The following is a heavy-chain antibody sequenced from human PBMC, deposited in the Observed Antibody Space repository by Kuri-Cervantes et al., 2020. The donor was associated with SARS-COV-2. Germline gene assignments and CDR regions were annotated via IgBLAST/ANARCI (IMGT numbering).Heavy chain of an antibody. D-gene: IGHD1-26*01. CDR1: GFTFGSYS. CDR3: AREAPCRIVGAICYGMDV. Sequence: GESLKISCAASGFTFGSYSMNWVRQAPGKELEWVSYISSSSTIYYADSVKGRFTISRDNAKNSLYLQMNSLRDEDTAVYYCAREAPCRIVGAICYGMDVWGQGTTVTVSS. J-gene: IGHJ6*02. V-gene: IGHV3-48*02. CDR2: ISSSSTI.